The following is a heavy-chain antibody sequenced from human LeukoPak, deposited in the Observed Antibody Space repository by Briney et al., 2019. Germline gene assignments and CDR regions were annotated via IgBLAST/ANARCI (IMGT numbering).Heavy chain of an antibody. CDR1: GFTFSSYW. D-gene: IGHD1-7*01. Sequence: GGSLRLSCAASGFTFSSYWMHWVRQAPGKGLVWVSRINSDGSSTSYADSVKGRFTISRDNAENTLYLQMNSLRAEDTAVYYCARVAYNWNYGWFDPWGQGTLVTVSS. J-gene: IGHJ5*02. V-gene: IGHV3-74*01. CDR2: INSDGSST. CDR3: ARVAYNWNYGWFDP.